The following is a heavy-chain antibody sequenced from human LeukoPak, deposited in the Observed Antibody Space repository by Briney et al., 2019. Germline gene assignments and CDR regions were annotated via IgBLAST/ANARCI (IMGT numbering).Heavy chain of an antibody. V-gene: IGHV3-66*01. Sequence: GGSLRLSCAASGFTFSDYYMSWARQAAGQGLEWGSVIYSGGSTYYADSVKGRFTISRDNSKNTLYLQMNSLRAEDTAVYYCARAPHCSSTSCYPLDYYYYMDVWGKGTTVTISS. CDR1: GFTFSDYY. D-gene: IGHD2-2*01. CDR2: IYSGGST. J-gene: IGHJ6*03. CDR3: ARAPHCSSTSCYPLDYYYYMDV.